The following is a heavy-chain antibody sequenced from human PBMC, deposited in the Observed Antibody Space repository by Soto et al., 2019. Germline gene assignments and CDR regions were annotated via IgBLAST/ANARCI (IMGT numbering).Heavy chain of an antibody. CDR2: INPNSGDT. Sequence: ASVKGSCKASGYTFPGYYVRLLLQAPEQVLHGMGWINPNSGDTYLAQRFQGRVTMNRDTSIGAAYMELRGLTSDDTAEYYCAKGGAIVAAGTRVYLYNAMDVWGQGTTVTIS. D-gene: IGHD1-26*01. V-gene: IGHV1-2*02. CDR1: GYTFPGYY. CDR3: AKGGAIVAAGTRVYLYNAMDV. J-gene: IGHJ6*02.